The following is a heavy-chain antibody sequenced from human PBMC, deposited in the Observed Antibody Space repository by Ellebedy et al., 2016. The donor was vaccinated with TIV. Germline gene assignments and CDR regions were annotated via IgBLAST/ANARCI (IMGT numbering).Heavy chain of an antibody. CDR1: GIIVSDYF. CDR3: ARDPGGGGDFGDNWFDP. Sequence: GGSLRLSCEASGIIVSDYFMNWVRQAPGKGLEWVSVLYPDAKTNYTDSVNGRFIVSRESSKNTLYLQMNSLTAEDTAGYYCARDPGGGGDFGDNWFDPWGQGTLVTVSS. D-gene: IGHD2-21*01. CDR2: LYPDAKT. V-gene: IGHV3-66*01. J-gene: IGHJ5*02.